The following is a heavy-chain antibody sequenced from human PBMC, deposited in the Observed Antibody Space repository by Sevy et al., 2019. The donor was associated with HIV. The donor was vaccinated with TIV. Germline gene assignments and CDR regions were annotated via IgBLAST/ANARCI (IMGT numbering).Heavy chain of an antibody. CDR2: IYTSGST. V-gene: IGHV4-4*07. J-gene: IGHJ6*02. D-gene: IGHD5-18*01. CDR3: ARDNNRVKERYSYGYYYYYGMDV. Sequence: SETLSLTCTVSGGSISSYYWSWIRQPAGKGLEWIGRIYTSGSTNYNPSLKSRVTMLVDTSKNQFSLKLSSVTAADTAVYYCARDNNRVKERYSYGYYYYYGMDVWGQGTTVTVSS. CDR1: GGSISSYY.